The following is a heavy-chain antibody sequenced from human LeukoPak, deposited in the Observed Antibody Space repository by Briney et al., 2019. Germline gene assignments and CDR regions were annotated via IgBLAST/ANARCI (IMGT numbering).Heavy chain of an antibody. Sequence: SGGSLRLSCAASGFTFRSYWMDWVRQAPVQGLVWVSHIKSDGSITNYADSVKGRFTISRDNAKNTLYLQMNSLRAEDTAVYYCARLVGTTTPGVDYWGQGTLVTVSS. CDR3: ARLVGTTTPGVDY. J-gene: IGHJ4*02. V-gene: IGHV3-74*01. CDR1: GFTFRSYW. CDR2: IKSDGSIT. D-gene: IGHD1-26*01.